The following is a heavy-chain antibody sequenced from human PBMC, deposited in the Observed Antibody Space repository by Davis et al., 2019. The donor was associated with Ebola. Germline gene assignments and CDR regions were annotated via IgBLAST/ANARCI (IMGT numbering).Heavy chain of an antibody. CDR1: GFTFSSYS. CDR3: ARVEWELLEGYFDY. J-gene: IGHJ4*02. CDR2: ISSSSSYI. D-gene: IGHD1-26*01. Sequence: GSLRLSCAASGFTFSSYSMNWVRQAPGKGLEWVSSISSSSSYIYYADSVKGRFTISRDNAKNSLYLQMNSLRAEDTAVYYCARVEWELLEGYFDYWGQGTLVTVSS. V-gene: IGHV3-21*01.